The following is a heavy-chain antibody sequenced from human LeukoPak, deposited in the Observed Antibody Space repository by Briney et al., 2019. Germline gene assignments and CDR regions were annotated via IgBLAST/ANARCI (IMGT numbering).Heavy chain of an antibody. J-gene: IGHJ4*02. D-gene: IGHD6-25*01. CDR1: GGTFSSYA. CDR3: ASGGESGGFDY. Sequence: ASVKVSCKASGGTFSSYAISWVRQAPGQGLEWMGGIIPIFGTANYAQKFQGRVTITADKSTSTAYMELSSLRSEDTAVYYCASGGESGGFDYWGQGTLVTVSS. CDR2: IIPIFGTA. V-gene: IGHV1-69*06.